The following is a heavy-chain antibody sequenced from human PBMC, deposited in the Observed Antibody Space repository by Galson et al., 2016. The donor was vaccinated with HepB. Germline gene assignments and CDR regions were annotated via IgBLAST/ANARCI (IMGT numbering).Heavy chain of an antibody. CDR3: ARRRATITSFDY. J-gene: IGHJ4*02. CDR1: GFTFSSYW. CDR2: INSDGSST. Sequence: SLRLSCAASGFTFSSYWMSWVRQAPGKGLVWVSRINSDGSSTSYADSVKGRFTISRDNAKNTLYLQMNSLRAEDTAVYYCARRRATITSFDYWGQGTLVTVAS. V-gene: IGHV3-74*01. D-gene: IGHD5-24*01.